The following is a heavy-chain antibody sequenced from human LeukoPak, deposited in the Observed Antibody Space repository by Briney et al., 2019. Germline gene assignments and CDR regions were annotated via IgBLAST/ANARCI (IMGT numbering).Heavy chain of an antibody. Sequence: GASVKVSCKASGYTFTSYGISWVRQAPGQGLEWMGWISAYNGNTNYAQKLQGRVTMTTDTSTSTAYMELRSLRSDDTAVYYCARESLGYCSGGSCYYFDYWGQGTLVTVSS. CDR2: ISAYNGNT. CDR1: GYTFTSYG. D-gene: IGHD2-15*01. J-gene: IGHJ4*02. V-gene: IGHV1-18*01. CDR3: ARESLGYCSGGSCYYFDY.